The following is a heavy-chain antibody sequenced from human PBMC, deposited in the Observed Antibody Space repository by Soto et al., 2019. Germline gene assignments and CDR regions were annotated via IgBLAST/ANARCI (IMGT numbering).Heavy chain of an antibody. J-gene: IGHJ6*02. V-gene: IGHV3-49*03. CDR2: IRSKAYGGTT. CDR3: TRDPGDSSGYYYYGMDV. D-gene: IGHD3-22*01. CDR1: GFTFGDYA. Sequence: GGSLRLSCTASGFTFGDYAMSWFRQAPGKGLEWVGFIRSKAYGGTTEYAASVKGRFTISRDDSKSIAHLQMNSLKTEDTAVYYCTRDPGDSSGYYYYGMDVWGQGTTVTVSS.